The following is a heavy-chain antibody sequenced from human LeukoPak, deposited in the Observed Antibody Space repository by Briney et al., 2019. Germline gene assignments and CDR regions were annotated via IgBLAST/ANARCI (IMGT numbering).Heavy chain of an antibody. CDR3: AKVPGDYSSSWYWYFHL. D-gene: IGHD6-13*01. CDR1: GFTFTNAW. Sequence: PGGSLRLSCAASGFTFTNAWMTWVRQAPGKGLEWVGRIKSKSAGGTTDYAAPVKGRFTISRDNSKNTLYLQMNSLRAEDTAVYYCAKVPGDYSSSWYWYFHLWGRGTLVTVSS. CDR2: IKSKSAGGTT. J-gene: IGHJ2*01. V-gene: IGHV3-15*01.